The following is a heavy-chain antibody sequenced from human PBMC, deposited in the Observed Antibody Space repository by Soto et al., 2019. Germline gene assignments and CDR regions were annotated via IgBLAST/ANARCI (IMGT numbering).Heavy chain of an antibody. Sequence: GGSLRLSCAASGFTFSSYSMNWVRQAPGKGLEWVSYISSSSSTIYYADSVKGRFTISRDNAKNSLYLQMNSLRAEDTAVYYCTTDSYSAMIVVRFDYWGHGTLVPVSS. J-gene: IGHJ4*01. CDR1: GFTFSSYS. D-gene: IGHD3-22*01. CDR3: TTDSYSAMIVVRFDY. CDR2: ISSSSSTI. V-gene: IGHV3-48*01.